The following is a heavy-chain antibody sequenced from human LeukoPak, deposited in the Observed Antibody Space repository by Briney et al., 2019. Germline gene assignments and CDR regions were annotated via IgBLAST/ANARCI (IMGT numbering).Heavy chain of an antibody. CDR1: GFTFSSYW. CDR2: INSDGSST. V-gene: IGHV3-74*01. J-gene: IGHJ3*02. D-gene: IGHD3-22*01. CDR3: ARDGYYDSSGYYYVGAFDI. Sequence: GGSLRLSCAASGFTFSSYWMHWVRQAPGKGLVWVSRINSDGSSTSYADSVKGRFTISRDNAKNTLYLQMNSLRAEDTAVSYCARDGYYDSSGYYYVGAFDIWGQGTMVTVSS.